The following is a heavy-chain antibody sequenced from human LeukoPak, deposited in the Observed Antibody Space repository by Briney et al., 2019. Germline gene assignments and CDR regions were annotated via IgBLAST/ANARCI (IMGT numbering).Heavy chain of an antibody. D-gene: IGHD3-16*01. CDR2: IYFSGTT. J-gene: IGHJ4*02. CDR3: ARVLFGGSLIDY. CDR1: GVSFNSGGSYF. Sequence: PSETLSLTCTVSGVSFNSGGSYFWTWMRQTPEKGLEWIGYIYFSGTTYYNPSLKSRVTISIVNSKNQFSLNLSSVTAADTAKYYCARVLFGGSLIDYWGQGTLVTVSS. V-gene: IGHV4-31*03.